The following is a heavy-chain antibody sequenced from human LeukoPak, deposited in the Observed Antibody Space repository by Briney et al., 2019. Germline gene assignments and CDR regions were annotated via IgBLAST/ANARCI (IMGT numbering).Heavy chain of an antibody. CDR1: GFTFTSSA. CDR3: AAPSVAGGFDI. Sequence: GTSVKVSCKASGFTFTSSAMQWVRQARGQPLEGIGWIVVGSGNTNYAQKFQERVTITRDMSTSTAYMELSSLRSEDTAVYYCAAPSVAGGFDIWGQGTMVTVSS. CDR2: IVVGSGNT. D-gene: IGHD6-19*01. V-gene: IGHV1-58*02. J-gene: IGHJ3*02.